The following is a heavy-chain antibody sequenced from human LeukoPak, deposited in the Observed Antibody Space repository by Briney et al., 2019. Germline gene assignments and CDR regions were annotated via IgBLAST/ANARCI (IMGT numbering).Heavy chain of an antibody. Sequence: GGSLRLSCAGSGFTFSSYWMHWARQARGKGLVWVSRISSDGSSTNYADSVKGRFTISRDNAKNTLYLQMNSLRAEDTAVYYCAARAVVDYYWGQGTPVPVSS. CDR3: AARAVVDYY. J-gene: IGHJ4*02. D-gene: IGHD3-10*01. CDR1: GFTFSSYW. CDR2: ISSDGSST. V-gene: IGHV3-74*01.